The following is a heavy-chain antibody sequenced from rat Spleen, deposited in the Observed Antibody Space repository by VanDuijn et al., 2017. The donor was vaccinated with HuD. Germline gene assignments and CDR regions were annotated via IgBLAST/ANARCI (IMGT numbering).Heavy chain of an antibody. CDR1: GFSLSSYS. V-gene: IGHV2-15*01. Sequence: QVQLKESGPGLVQPSQTLSLTCTVSGFSLSSYSVNWVRQPPGKGLEWIGAMWSGGTTDYNSALKSRLSISRDTSKSQVLLKMDSLQTEDTAMYFCARSAFGYNLNWFAYWGQGTLVTVSS. CDR2: MWSGGTT. CDR3: ARSAFGYNLNWFAY. J-gene: IGHJ3*01. D-gene: IGHD1-9*01.